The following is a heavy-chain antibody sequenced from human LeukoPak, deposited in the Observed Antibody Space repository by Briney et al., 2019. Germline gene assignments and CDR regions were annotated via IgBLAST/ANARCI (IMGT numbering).Heavy chain of an antibody. J-gene: IGHJ2*01. V-gene: IGHV3-23*01. Sequence: GGSLRLSCAASGFTFSSYAMNWVRQAPGKGLECISAISGSGDSTYYADSVKGRFTISRDNSKNTLYLQMNSLRAEDTAVYYCARNVSGQYFDIWGRGTLVTVSP. CDR1: GFTFSSYA. CDR3: ARNVSGQYFDI. D-gene: IGHD2/OR15-2a*01. CDR2: ISGSGDST.